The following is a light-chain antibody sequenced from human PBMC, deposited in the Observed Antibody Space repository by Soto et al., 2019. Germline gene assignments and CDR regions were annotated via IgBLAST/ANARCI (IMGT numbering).Light chain of an antibody. J-gene: IGLJ2*01. CDR2: SDY. Sequence: QSVLSQPPSASGTPGQRVTISCSGRSSNIGSNVVNWYQQFPGTAPKLLIYSDYHRPSGVPDRFSGSRSGTSASLAISGLQSEDEADYYCAAWDGSLNAILFGGGTKLTVL. CDR3: AAWDGSLNAIL. CDR1: SSNIGSNV. V-gene: IGLV1-44*01.